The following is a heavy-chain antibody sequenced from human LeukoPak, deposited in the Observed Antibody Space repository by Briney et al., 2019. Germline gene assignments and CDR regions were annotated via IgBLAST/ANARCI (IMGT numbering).Heavy chain of an antibody. D-gene: IGHD2-21*01. CDR2: ISSNSKYL. V-gene: IGHV3-21*01. CDR3: ARYSEVYYYVDV. CDR1: GFTVSSDY. Sequence: GGSLRLSCAASGFTVSSDYMSWVRQAPGKGLEWVSSISSNSKYLYYADSVKGRFTISRDNAKTSLYLQMNSLRAEDTAVYFCARYSEVYYYVDVWGTGTTVTVSS. J-gene: IGHJ6*03.